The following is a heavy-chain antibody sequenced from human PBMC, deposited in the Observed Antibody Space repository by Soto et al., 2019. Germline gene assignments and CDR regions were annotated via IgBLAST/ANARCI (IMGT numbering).Heavy chain of an antibody. V-gene: IGHV3-30*18. J-gene: IGHJ3*02. CDR2: ISYDGSNK. Sequence: GGSLRLSFAASGFTFTSYGLNWVRQAPGKGLEWVAVISYDGSNKYYADSVEGRLTISRDNSKNTLYLQMNSLRAEYTAVYYCAKADTVTPPNDFNIWGQGTMVTVSS. CDR1: GFTFTSYG. D-gene: IGHD4-17*01. CDR3: AKADTVTPPNDFNI.